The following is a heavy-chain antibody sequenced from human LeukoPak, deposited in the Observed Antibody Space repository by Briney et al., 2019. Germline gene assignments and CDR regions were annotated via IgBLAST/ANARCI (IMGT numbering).Heavy chain of an antibody. CDR3: VRSLGY. Sequence: PGGSLRLSCTVSGFTVSSNSMSWVRQAPGKGLEWVSFIYSGVGPHYSDSVKGRFTISRDDSKNTLYLQMNSLRADDTAFYYCVRSLGYWGPGTLVTVSS. CDR1: GFTVSSNS. J-gene: IGHJ4*02. CDR2: IYSGVGP. V-gene: IGHV3-53*01.